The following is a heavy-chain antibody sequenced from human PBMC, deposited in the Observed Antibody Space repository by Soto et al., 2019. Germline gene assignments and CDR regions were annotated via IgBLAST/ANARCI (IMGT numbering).Heavy chain of an antibody. J-gene: IGHJ4*02. CDR3: AADLGY. Sequence: GGSLRLSCAASGFTFSIYWMHWVRQAPGKGLVWVSRINRDGSRTGYADFVKGRFIISRDNAKNRLYLQMNSLRAEDTAIYYCAADLGYWGQGGLVTVSS. CDR1: GFTFSIYW. V-gene: IGHV3-74*01. CDR2: INRDGSRT. D-gene: IGHD3-16*01.